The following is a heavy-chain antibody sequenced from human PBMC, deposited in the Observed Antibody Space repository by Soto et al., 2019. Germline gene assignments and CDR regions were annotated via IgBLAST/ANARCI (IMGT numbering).Heavy chain of an antibody. CDR3: ARARSGWYLDY. V-gene: IGHV4-59*01. Sequence: SETLSLTCTVSGGSISSYYWSWIRQPPGKGLEWIGYIYYSGSTNYNPSLKGRVTISVDTSKNQFSLKLSSVTAADTAVYYCARARSGWYLDYWGQGTLVTVSS. J-gene: IGHJ4*02. CDR1: GGSISSYY. CDR2: IYYSGST. D-gene: IGHD6-19*01.